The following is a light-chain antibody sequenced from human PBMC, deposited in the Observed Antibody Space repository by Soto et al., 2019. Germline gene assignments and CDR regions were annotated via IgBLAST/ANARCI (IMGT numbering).Light chain of an antibody. J-gene: IGKJ2*01. Sequence: DIVMTQSPLSLPVTPGAPASISCRSSQSLLHSNGYNYLDWYLQKPGQSPQLLIYLGSNRASGGPDRFSGSGTGTEFTLKISRGEEEEVGDYYCRQALQTLPYTVGQGTKLEIK. V-gene: IGKV2-28*01. CDR2: LGS. CDR1: QSLLHSNGYNY. CDR3: RQALQTLPYT.